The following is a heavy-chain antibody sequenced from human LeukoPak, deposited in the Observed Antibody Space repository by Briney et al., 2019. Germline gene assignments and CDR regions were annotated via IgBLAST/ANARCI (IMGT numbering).Heavy chain of an antibody. CDR2: ISSSSSYI. CDR1: GFTFSSYS. J-gene: IGHJ3*02. V-gene: IGHV3-21*01. CDR3: ARGAIGYSGTGAFDI. Sequence: GGSLRLSCAASGFTFSSYSMNWARQAPGKGLEWVSSISSSSSYIYYADSVKGRFTISRDNAKNSLYLQMNSLRDEDTDVYYCARGAIGYSGTGAFDIWGQGTMVTVSS. D-gene: IGHD5-12*01.